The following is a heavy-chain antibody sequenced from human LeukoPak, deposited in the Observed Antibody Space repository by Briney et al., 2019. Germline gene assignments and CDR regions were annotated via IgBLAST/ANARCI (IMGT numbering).Heavy chain of an antibody. CDR1: GFAFSGFG. V-gene: IGHV3-30*02. Sequence: GGSLKLSCAASGFAFSGFGIHWVRHAPGKGLEWVAFIRNDGTHKSYVDSVKGRFTISRDNSKNTLYLQMNSLRAEDTAVYYCAKDPGYCSGASCSPWNFFDYWGQGTLVTVSS. CDR3: AKDPGYCSGASCSPWNFFDY. D-gene: IGHD2-15*01. CDR2: IRNDGTHK. J-gene: IGHJ4*02.